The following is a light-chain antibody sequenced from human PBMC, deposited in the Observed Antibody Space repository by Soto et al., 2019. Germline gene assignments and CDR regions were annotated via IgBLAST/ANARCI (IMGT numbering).Light chain of an antibody. J-gene: IGKJ5*01. Sequence: EIVLTQSPATLSLSPGERATLSCRASQSVSTYLAWYQQKPGQAPRLLIYGASYRATGIPARFSGSGSGTDFTLTISSLEPEDFAVYYCQQRSDWPSFGQGTRLEIK. V-gene: IGKV3-11*01. CDR3: QQRSDWPS. CDR1: QSVSTY. CDR2: GAS.